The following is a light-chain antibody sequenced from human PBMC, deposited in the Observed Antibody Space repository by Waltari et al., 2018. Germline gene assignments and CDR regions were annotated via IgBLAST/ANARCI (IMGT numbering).Light chain of an antibody. CDR2: MAS. V-gene: IGKV1-5*03. CDR3: QQYSSFST. Sequence: DIQMTQSPSTLSASVRDRFTIPCRASQTVGTWLAWYKQKPGKAPKLLIYMASSLESGIPSRVSGSGSGTEFTLTIRSLQPDDFATYSCQQYSSFSTFGQGTKV. CDR1: QTVGTW. J-gene: IGKJ2*01.